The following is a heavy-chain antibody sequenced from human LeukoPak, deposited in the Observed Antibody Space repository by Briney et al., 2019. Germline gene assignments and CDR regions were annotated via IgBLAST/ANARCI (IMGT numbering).Heavy chain of an antibody. Sequence: PGGSLRLSCVASGFTFCVFWGNCVREAPEGGLECVANINEDGSEINYLDSVKGRFIISRDNARTSVYLQMRGLRAEDTAVYYCARGHYDDYRGQGTLVTVSS. J-gene: IGHJ4*02. CDR1: GFTFCVFW. CDR3: ARGHYDDY. CDR2: INEDGSEI. V-gene: IGHV3-7*01.